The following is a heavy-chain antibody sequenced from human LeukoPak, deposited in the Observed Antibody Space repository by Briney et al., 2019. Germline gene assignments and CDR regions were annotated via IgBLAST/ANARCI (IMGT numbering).Heavy chain of an antibody. D-gene: IGHD3-10*01. CDR3: ARHGPRITMVRGVIGKIDY. CDR1: GGSISSYY. V-gene: IGHV4-59*08. Sequence: PSETLSLTCTVSGGSISSYYWSWIRQPPGKGLEWIGYIYYSGSTNYNPSLKSRVTISVDTSKNQFSLKLSSVTAADTAVYYCARHGPRITMVRGVIGKIDYWGQGTLVTVSS. J-gene: IGHJ4*02. CDR2: IYYSGST.